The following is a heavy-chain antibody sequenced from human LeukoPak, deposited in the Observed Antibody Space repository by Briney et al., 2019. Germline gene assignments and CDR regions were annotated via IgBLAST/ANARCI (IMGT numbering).Heavy chain of an antibody. V-gene: IGHV3-64*01. CDR2: MSSDGGTT. Sequence: GGSLRLSYAASGFTFSGYAMHWVRQAAGKGLEYVSAMSSDGGTTYYANSVRGRFTTSRDNSRSTLYLQTGSLRAEDMGVYYCTRSCSSSKCFAAFDFWGQGTMLTVSS. CDR1: GFTFSGYA. D-gene: IGHD2-2*01. J-gene: IGHJ3*01. CDR3: TRSCSSSKCFAAFDF.